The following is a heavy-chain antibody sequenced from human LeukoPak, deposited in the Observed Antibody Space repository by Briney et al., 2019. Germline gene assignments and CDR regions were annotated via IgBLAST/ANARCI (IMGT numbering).Heavy chain of an antibody. CDR3: ARSYSSGWYDLDY. D-gene: IGHD6-19*01. CDR1: GFTFSSYG. J-gene: IGHJ4*02. CDR2: IWYDGSNK. V-gene: IGHV3-30*19. Sequence: GGPLRLSCAASGFTFSSYGMHWVRQAPGKGLEWVAVIWYDGSNKYYADSVKGRFTISRDNSKNTLYLQMNSLRAEDTAVYYCARSYSSGWYDLDYWGQGTLVTVSS.